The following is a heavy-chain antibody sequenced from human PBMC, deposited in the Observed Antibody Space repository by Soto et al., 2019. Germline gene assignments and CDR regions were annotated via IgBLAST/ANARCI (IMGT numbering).Heavy chain of an antibody. CDR1: GFSISTSGEA. CDR2: IYWNGDK. V-gene: IGHV2-5*01. CDR3: AHRPRTGSGYFYFED. D-gene: IGHD5-12*01. J-gene: IGHJ4*02. Sequence: QITLKESGPALVKSTQTLTLTCSLSGFSISTSGEAVGWIRQPSGKALEWLALIYWNGDKRYSPSLESRLTITKDTSKNQVVLLMTNLDPADTATYYCAHRPRTGSGYFYFEDWGQGSLVSVS.